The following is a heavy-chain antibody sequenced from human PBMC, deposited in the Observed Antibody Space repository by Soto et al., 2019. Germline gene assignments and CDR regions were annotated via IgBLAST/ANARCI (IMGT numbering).Heavy chain of an antibody. Sequence: ASVKVSCKASGYTFTSYYMRWVRQAPGQGLEWMGIINPSGGSTSYAQKFQGRVTMTRDTSTSTVYMELSSLRSEDTAVYYCARDRGLVAATPHNWFDPWGQGTLVTVSS. J-gene: IGHJ5*02. D-gene: IGHD2-15*01. CDR3: ARDRGLVAATPHNWFDP. V-gene: IGHV1-46*01. CDR2: INPSGGST. CDR1: GYTFTSYY.